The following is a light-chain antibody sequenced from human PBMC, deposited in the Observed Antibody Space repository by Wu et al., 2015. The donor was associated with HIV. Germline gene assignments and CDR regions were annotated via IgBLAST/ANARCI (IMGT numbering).Light chain of an antibody. V-gene: IGKV3-15*01. Sequence: EIVMTQSPGTLSVSPGERATLSCRASQSVSGNLAWYQQKPGQPPRLLIYGASSRATGIPARFSGSGSGTEFTLTISSLQSEDFAVYYCQQYDNWPFYSFGQGTRLEIK. CDR1: QSVSGN. J-gene: IGKJ2*03. CDR3: QQYDNWPFYS. CDR2: GAS.